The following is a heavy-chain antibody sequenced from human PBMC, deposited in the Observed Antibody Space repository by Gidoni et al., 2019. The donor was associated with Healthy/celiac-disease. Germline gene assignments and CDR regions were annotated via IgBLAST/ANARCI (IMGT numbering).Heavy chain of an antibody. CDR1: GFTFSSYE. CDR2: ISSSCSTI. CDR3: ARDLQLADHYYYYGMDV. Sequence: EVQLVESGGGLVQPGGSLRLSCAASGFTFSSYEMNWVSQPPGKGLEWVSYISSSCSTIYYADSVKGRFTISRDNSKNSLYLQMNSLRAEDTAVYYCARDLQLADHYYYYGMDVWGQGTTVTVSS. D-gene: IGHD6-6*01. J-gene: IGHJ6*02. V-gene: IGHV3-48*03.